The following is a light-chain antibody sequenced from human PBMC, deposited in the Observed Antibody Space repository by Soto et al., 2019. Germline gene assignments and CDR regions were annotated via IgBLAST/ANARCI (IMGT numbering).Light chain of an antibody. V-gene: IGKV3-15*01. CDR3: QQYDKWPPT. Sequence: IVMTQSPATLSVFTGERATLSCRASQSISSKLAWYQQRPGQAPRLLIYGASTRATGVPVRFRGSGSGTEFTLTISGLQSEDFAVYCCQQYDKWPPTFGGGTKVDIK. CDR2: GAS. J-gene: IGKJ4*01. CDR1: QSISSK.